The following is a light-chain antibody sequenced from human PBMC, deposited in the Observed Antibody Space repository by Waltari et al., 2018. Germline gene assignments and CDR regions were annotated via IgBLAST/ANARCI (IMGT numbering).Light chain of an antibody. Sequence: QSVLTQPASVSGSPGQSITISCTGTNSDVGGYNYVSWYQQYPGKAPRLMIYDVTKRPSGVSNRFSGSKSGNTASLTISGLQAEGEADYYCSSYTSSGTLRIFGGGTKVTAL. J-gene: IGLJ2*01. CDR1: NSDVGGYNY. CDR2: DVT. V-gene: IGLV2-14*01. CDR3: SSYTSSGTLRI.